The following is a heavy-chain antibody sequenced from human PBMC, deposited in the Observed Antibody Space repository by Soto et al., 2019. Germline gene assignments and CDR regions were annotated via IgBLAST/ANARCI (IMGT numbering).Heavy chain of an antibody. J-gene: IGHJ4*02. D-gene: IGHD2-8*01. CDR2: ISGSGDST. V-gene: IGHV3-23*01. Sequence: GSLRLSCAASGFTFSTNAMSWVRQAPGKGLEWVSIISGSGDSTYYADSVKGRFTISRDNSKNKLYLQMNSLGAEDTAIYYCAKDLYRGTILMVYSHFDYWGQGTLVTVSS. CDR1: GFTFSTNA. CDR3: AKDLYRGTILMVYSHFDY.